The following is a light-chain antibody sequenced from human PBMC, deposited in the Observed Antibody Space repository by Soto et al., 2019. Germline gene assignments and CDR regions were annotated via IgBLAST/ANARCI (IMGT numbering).Light chain of an antibody. Sequence: DIQMTQSPSSLSASVGDRVTITCQASQDISNYLNWYQQKPGKAPKLLIYDASNLETGVPSRFSGRGSGTQFTLTISSLQPDDFATYYCQRYNTFSGTFGPGTKVDIK. CDR1: QDISNY. CDR3: QRYNTFSGT. V-gene: IGKV1-33*01. J-gene: IGKJ1*01. CDR2: DAS.